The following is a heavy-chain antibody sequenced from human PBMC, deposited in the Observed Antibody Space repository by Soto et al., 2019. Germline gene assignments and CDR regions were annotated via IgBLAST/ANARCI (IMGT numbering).Heavy chain of an antibody. V-gene: IGHV4-59*01. J-gene: IGHJ6*02. D-gene: IGHD6-19*01. CDR1: GGSISSYY. Sequence: SETLSLTCTVSGGSISSYYWSWIRQPPGKGLEWIGYIYYSGSTNYNPSLKSRVTISVDTSKNQFSLKPSSVTAADTAVYYCARQRAVAGIYYYYGMDVWGQGTNVTVSS. CDR2: IYYSGST. CDR3: ARQRAVAGIYYYYGMDV.